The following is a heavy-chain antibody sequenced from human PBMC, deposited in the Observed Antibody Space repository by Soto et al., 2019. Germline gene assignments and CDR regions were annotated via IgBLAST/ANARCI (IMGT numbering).Heavy chain of an antibody. CDR3: AMFYGDYEDDY. V-gene: IGHV1-69*02. J-gene: IGHJ4*02. CDR1: GGTFSSYT. Sequence: QVQLVQSGAEVKKPGSSVKVSCKASGGTFSSYTISWVRQAPGQGLEWMGRIIPIRGIANYAQKFQGRVTITADKSTSTAYMELSSLRSEDTAVYYCAMFYGDYEDDYWGQGTLVTVSS. D-gene: IGHD4-17*01. CDR2: IIPIRGIA.